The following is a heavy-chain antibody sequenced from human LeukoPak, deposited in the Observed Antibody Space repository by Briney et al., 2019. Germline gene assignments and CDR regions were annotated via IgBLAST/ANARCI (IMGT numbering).Heavy chain of an antibody. Sequence: GESLKISCKGSGYSFTSYWIGWVRQMPGKGLEWMGIIYPGDSDTRYSPSFQGQVTISADKSISTAYMELSSLRSEDTAVYYCALIYYDSIHWYFDLWGRGTLVTVSS. J-gene: IGHJ2*01. D-gene: IGHD3-22*01. CDR3: ALIYYDSIHWYFDL. CDR1: GYSFTSYW. CDR2: IYPGDSDT. V-gene: IGHV5-51*01.